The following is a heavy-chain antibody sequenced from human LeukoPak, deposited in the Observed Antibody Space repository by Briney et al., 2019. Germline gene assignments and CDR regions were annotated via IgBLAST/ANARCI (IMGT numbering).Heavy chain of an antibody. J-gene: IGHJ6*03. Sequence: SVKVSCKASGGTFSSYAISWVRQAPGQGLEWMGGIIPIFSTANYAQKFQGRVTITTDESTSTAYMELSSLRSEDTAVYYCALGRFLEWLFPDYYYYMDVWGKGTTVTVSS. V-gene: IGHV1-69*05. CDR1: GGTFSSYA. CDR2: IIPIFSTA. CDR3: ALGRFLEWLFPDYYYYMDV. D-gene: IGHD3-3*01.